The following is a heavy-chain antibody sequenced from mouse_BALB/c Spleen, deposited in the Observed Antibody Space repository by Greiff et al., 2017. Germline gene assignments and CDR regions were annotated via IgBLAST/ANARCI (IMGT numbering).Heavy chain of an antibody. CDR1: GFTFSSYG. Sequence: EVKLMESGGDLVKPGGSLKLSCAASGFTFSSYGMSWVRQTPDKRLEWVATISSGGSYTYYPDSVKGRFTISRDNAKNTLYLQMSSLKSEDTAMYYCARPSTIWYFDVGGAGTTGTVSS. D-gene: IGHD2-1*01. CDR3: ARPSTIWYFDV. V-gene: IGHV5-6*01. J-gene: IGHJ1*01. CDR2: ISSGGSYT.